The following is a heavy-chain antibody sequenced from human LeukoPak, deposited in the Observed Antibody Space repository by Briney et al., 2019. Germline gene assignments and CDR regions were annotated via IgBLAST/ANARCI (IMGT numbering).Heavy chain of an antibody. CDR1: GFSLTTSGVG. V-gene: IGHV2-5*02. CDR3: ARFKYYFDY. D-gene: IGHD6-6*01. J-gene: IGHJ4*02. Sequence: NKSAPTLVKPTQTLTLTCTFSGFSLTTSGVGVGRIRQPPGKALEWLALIYWDDDKRYSPSLKSRLTITKDTSKNQVVLTMTNMDSVDAATYFCARFKYYFDYWGQGLLVAVSS. CDR2: IYWDDDK.